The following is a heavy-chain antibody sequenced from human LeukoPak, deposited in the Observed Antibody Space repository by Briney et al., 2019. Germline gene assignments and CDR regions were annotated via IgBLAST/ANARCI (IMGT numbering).Heavy chain of an antibody. CDR2: IYYSGST. Sequence: PSETLSLTCTVSGGSISSYYWSWIQQPPGKGLEWIGYIYYSGSTNYNPSLKSRVTISVDTSKNQFSLKLSSVTAADTAVYYCAREVGGYSSSWYGDYFDYWGQGTLVTVSS. CDR3: AREVGGYSSSWYGDYFDY. J-gene: IGHJ4*02. D-gene: IGHD6-13*01. V-gene: IGHV4-59*01. CDR1: GGSISSYY.